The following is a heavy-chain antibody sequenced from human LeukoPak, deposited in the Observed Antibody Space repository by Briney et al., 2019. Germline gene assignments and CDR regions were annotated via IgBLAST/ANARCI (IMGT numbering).Heavy chain of an antibody. CDR3: ARALGLLDAFDI. V-gene: IGHV4-39*07. D-gene: IGHD1-26*01. J-gene: IGHJ3*02. Sequence: SETLSLTCTVSGGSISSSSYYWGWIRQPPGKGLEWIGSIYYSGSTYYNPSLKSRVTISVDTSKNQFSLKLSSVTAADTAVYYCARALGLLDAFDIWGQGTMVTVSS. CDR2: IYYSGST. CDR1: GGSISSSSYY.